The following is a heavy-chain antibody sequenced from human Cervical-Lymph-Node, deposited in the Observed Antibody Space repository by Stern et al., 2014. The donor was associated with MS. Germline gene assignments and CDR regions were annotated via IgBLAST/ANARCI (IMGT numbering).Heavy chain of an antibody. V-gene: IGHV1-8*01. J-gene: IGHJ4*02. Sequence: QVKLVQSGAEVKKPGASVKVSCKASGYTFTRYDVNWERQATGQGLEWLAWMSPNSGTIGYAQSFQGRVTVTTSTSTSTAYMELRSLTSEDTAVYYCARQSRDGYSFDYWGQGTLVTVSS. D-gene: IGHD5-24*01. CDR3: ARQSRDGYSFDY. CDR1: GYTFTRYD. CDR2: MSPNSGTI.